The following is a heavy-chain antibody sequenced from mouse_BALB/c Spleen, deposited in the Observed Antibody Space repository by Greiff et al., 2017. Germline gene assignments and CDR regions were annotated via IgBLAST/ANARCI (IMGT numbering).Heavy chain of an antibody. J-gene: IGHJ4*01. CDR2: ISSGGST. D-gene: IGHD3-3*01. Sequence: EVHLVESGGGLVKPGGSLKLSCAASGFTFSSYAMSWVRQTPEKRLEWVASISSGGSTYYPDSVKGRFTISRDNARNILYLQMSRLRSRDTAMYYCARGQETGAGRGYAMDYWGQGTSVTVSS. CDR3: ARGQETGAGRGYAMDY. V-gene: IGHV5-6-5*01. CDR1: GFTFSSYA.